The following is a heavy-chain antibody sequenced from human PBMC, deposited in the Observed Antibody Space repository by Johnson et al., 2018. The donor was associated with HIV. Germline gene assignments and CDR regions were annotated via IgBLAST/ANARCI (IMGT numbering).Heavy chain of an antibody. Sequence: QVQLVEYGGGVVQPGRSLRLSCAASGFTFSSYAMHWVRQAPGKGLEWVAVISYDGSNKYYADSVKGRFTISRDNSKNTLYLQMNSLRAEDTAVYYCASTSSGWFYAFDIWGQGTMVTVSS. J-gene: IGHJ3*02. V-gene: IGHV3-30-3*01. CDR1: GFTFSSYA. CDR2: ISYDGSNK. CDR3: ASTSSGWFYAFDI. D-gene: IGHD6-19*01.